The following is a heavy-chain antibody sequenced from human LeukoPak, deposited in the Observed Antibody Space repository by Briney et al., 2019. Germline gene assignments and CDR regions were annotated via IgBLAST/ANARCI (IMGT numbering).Heavy chain of an antibody. CDR2: IYWDDDK. Sequence: SGPTLVKPTQTLTLTCTFSGFSLSTSGVGVGWIRQPPGKALEWLALIYWDDDKRYSPSLKSRLTITKDTSKNQVVLTMTNKDPADTATYYCARRTAAPGSSWYLFDYWGQGTLVTVSS. CDR3: ARRTAAPGSSWYLFDY. CDR1: GFSLSTSGVG. V-gene: IGHV2-5*02. D-gene: IGHD6-13*01. J-gene: IGHJ4*02.